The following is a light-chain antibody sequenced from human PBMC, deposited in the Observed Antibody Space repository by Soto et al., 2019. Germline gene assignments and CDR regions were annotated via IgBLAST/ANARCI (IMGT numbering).Light chain of an antibody. V-gene: IGLV2-14*01. CDR2: EVS. Sequence: QSVLTQPASVSGSPGQSITISCTGTSSDVGVYDFVSWYQQHPGNAPKLMIYEVSYRPSGVSHRFSGSKSGNTASLTISGLQAEDEAIYYCSSYTDSSTLVFGGGTQLTVL. CDR1: SSDVGVYDF. CDR3: SSYTDSSTLV. J-gene: IGLJ2*01.